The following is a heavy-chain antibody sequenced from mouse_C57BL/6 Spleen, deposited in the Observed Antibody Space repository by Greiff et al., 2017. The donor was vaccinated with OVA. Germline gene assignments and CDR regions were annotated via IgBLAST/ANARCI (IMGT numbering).Heavy chain of an antibody. V-gene: IGHV1-80*01. CDR3: ARNDYAMDY. Sequence: VQLEQSGAELVKPGASVKISCKASGYAFSGYWMNWVKQRPGKGLEWIGQINPGDGDTTYNGKFKGKATLTADKYSCTAYMQLSSLASEASAVYFCARNDYAMDYWGQGTSVTVSS. J-gene: IGHJ4*01. CDR2: INPGDGDT. CDR1: GYAFSGYW.